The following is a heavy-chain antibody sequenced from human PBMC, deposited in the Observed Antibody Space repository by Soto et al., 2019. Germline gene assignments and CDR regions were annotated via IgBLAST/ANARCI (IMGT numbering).Heavy chain of an antibody. V-gene: IGHV3-23*01. J-gene: IGHJ6*03. D-gene: IGHD2-2*01. Sequence: EVQILGSGGGSVQPGGSLRLSCAASGFTFSNFAMSWVRHAPGKGLEWVSEITGSTGTTYYADSVRGRFIISRDNSKNTLHLQMNSLRAEDTAVYYCAKDTSSSPYYMDVWGKGTTVTVSS. CDR1: GFTFSNFA. CDR3: AKDTSSSPYYMDV. CDR2: ITGSTGTT.